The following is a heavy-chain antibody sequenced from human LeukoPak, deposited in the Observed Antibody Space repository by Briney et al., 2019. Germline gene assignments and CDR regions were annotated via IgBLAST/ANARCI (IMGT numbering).Heavy chain of an antibody. J-gene: IGHJ4*02. Sequence: ASVKVSCKASAYTFTGYYLHWVRQAPGQGLEWMGRIDANGGGTYYAQKFQGRVTMTRDTSISTACMELSRLRSDDTAVYYCARDIAVAGETYYFDYWGQGTLVTVSS. V-gene: IGHV1-2*06. D-gene: IGHD6-19*01. CDR2: IDANGGGT. CDR3: ARDIAVAGETYYFDY. CDR1: AYTFTGYY.